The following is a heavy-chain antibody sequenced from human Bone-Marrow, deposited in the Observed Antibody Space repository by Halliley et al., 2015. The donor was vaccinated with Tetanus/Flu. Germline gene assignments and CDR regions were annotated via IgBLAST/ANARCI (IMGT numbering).Heavy chain of an antibody. CDR2: ISSSSSHI. J-gene: IGHJ4*02. V-gene: IGHV3-21*01. D-gene: IGHD6-13*01. CDR1: GFTFSSYS. Sequence: SLRLSCAASGFTFSSYSMNRVRQAPGRGLEWVSSISSSSSHIYYGDSVKGRFTYYADSVKGRFTISRDDAKNSLYLQMNSLRAEDTAVYYCARDSGQQLTDYWGQGTLVTVSS. CDR3: ARDSGQQLTDY.